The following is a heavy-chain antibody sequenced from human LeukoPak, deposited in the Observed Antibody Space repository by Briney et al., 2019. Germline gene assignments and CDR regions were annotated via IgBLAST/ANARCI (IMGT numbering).Heavy chain of an antibody. V-gene: IGHV3-66*02. J-gene: IGHJ5*02. CDR1: GFTVSSNY. D-gene: IGHD4-17*01. CDR3: ARDPPRSS. Sequence: VESLRLSCAASGFTVSSNYMSWVRQAPGKGLEWVSVIYSGGSTYYADSVKGRFTISRDNSKNTLYLQMNSLRAEDTAVYYCARDPPRSSWGQGTLVTVSS. CDR2: IYSGGST.